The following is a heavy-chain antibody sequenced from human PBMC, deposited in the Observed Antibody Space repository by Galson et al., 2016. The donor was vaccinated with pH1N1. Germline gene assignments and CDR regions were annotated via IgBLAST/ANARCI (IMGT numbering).Heavy chain of an antibody. CDR2: IIPIFGTA. V-gene: IGHV1-69*13. CDR3: ARTEVTGEGIVFDY. Sequence: SVKVSCKASGGTFSSYAISWVRQAPGQGLEWMGGIIPIFGTANYAQKFQGRVTITADESMSRAYMELSSLRSEDTAVYYCARTEVTGEGIVFDYWGQGTLVTVSS. J-gene: IGHJ4*02. D-gene: IGHD7-27*01. CDR1: GGTFSSYA.